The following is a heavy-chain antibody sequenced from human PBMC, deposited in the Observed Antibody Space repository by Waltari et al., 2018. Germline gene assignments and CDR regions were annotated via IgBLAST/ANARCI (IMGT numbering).Heavy chain of an antibody. CDR3: AEEVAVGDSGEFDY. Sequence: QVQLVESGGGVVQPGGSLRLSCAASGFTFSSYGMHWVRQAPGKGLEWVAFIRYDGSNKYYADSVKGRFTISRDNSKNTLYLQMNSLRAEDTAVYYCAEEVAVGDSGEFDYWGQGTLVTVSS. CDR2: IRYDGSNK. D-gene: IGHD3-10*01. CDR1: GFTFSSYG. V-gene: IGHV3-30*02. J-gene: IGHJ4*02.